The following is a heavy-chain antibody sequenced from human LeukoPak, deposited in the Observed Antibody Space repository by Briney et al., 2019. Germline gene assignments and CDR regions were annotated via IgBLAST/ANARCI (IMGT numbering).Heavy chain of an antibody. D-gene: IGHD2-2*01. J-gene: IGHJ6*03. Sequence: GGSLRLSCAASGFTFSSYGMHWVRQAPGKGLEGVAVIWYDGSNKYYADSVKGRCTISRDNSKNTLYLQMNSLRAEDTAVYYCAKGGCSSTSCYGEVYYYYMDVWGKGTTVTVSS. CDR2: IWYDGSNK. V-gene: IGHV3-33*06. CDR3: AKGGCSSTSCYGEVYYYYMDV. CDR1: GFTFSSYG.